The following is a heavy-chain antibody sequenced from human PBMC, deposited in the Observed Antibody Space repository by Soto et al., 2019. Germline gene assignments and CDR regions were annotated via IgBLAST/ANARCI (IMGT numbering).Heavy chain of an antibody. CDR1: GFTFSSYG. CDR2: ISYDGSNK. J-gene: IGHJ6*02. V-gene: IGHV3-30*18. D-gene: IGHD3-3*01. CDR3: AKDFVEYDFWGGYYYGMEV. Sequence: GGSLRLSCAASGFTFSSYGMHWVRQAPGKGLEWVAVISYDGSNKYYADSVKGRFTISRDNSKNTLYLQMNSLRAGDTVVYYCAKDFVEYDFWGGYYYGMEVWGQGTTVTVSS.